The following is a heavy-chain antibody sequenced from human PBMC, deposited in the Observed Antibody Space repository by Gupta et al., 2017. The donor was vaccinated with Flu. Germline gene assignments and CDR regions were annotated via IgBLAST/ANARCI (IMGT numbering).Heavy chain of an antibody. J-gene: IGHJ6*02. CDR2: ISAYNGHI. V-gene: IGHV1-18*04. CDR3: ARSAACYGMDF. CDR1: GYTVDSFI. Sequence: QIKLVQSGPEVKKAGASVKVSCRASGYTVDSFIISWVRRAPGQGLEWLGWISAYNGHINYAQRFQGRVTVTTDTSTSTAYMELRGLRSDDTGVYYCARSAACYGMDFWGQGTRLTVS. D-gene: IGHD6-25*01.